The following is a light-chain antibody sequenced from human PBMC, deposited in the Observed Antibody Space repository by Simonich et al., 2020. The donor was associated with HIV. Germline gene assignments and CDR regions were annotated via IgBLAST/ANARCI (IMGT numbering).Light chain of an antibody. CDR2: DAS. V-gene: IGKV1-33*01. CDR1: QDISNY. J-gene: IGKJ3*01. CDR3: QHLNSFPLT. Sequence: DIQMTQSPSSLSASVGDRVTITCQASQDISNYLNWYQQKPGKAPEFLIYDASNLETGVPSRFSGSGSGTEFTLTISSLQPEDFATYYCQHLNSFPLTFGPGTKVDIK.